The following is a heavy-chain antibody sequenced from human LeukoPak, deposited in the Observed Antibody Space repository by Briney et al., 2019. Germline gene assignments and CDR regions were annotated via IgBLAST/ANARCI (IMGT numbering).Heavy chain of an antibody. CDR3: ARRSYYDSSGYYSFDY. D-gene: IGHD3-22*01. J-gene: IGHJ4*02. CDR1: GFTFSSYA. CDR2: IKQDGSEK. V-gene: IGHV3-7*01. Sequence: GGSLRLSCAPSGFTFSSYAMSWVRQAPGKGLEWVANIKQDGSEKYYVDSVKGRFTISRDNAKNSLYLQMNSLRAEDTAVYYCARRSYYDSSGYYSFDYWGQGTLVTVSS.